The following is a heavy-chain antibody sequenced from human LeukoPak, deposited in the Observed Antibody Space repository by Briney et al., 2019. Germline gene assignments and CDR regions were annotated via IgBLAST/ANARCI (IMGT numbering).Heavy chain of an antibody. V-gene: IGHV1-18*01. Sequence: ASVKVSCKASGYTFTSYGISWVRQAPGQGLEWMGWISAYNGNTNYAQKLQGRVTMTTDTSTSTAYMELRSLRSDDTAVYYCARDVGLYGIAAAGTDDWGQGTLVTVSS. CDR1: GYTFTSYG. D-gene: IGHD6-13*01. CDR3: ARDVGLYGIAAAGTDD. CDR2: ISAYNGNT. J-gene: IGHJ4*02.